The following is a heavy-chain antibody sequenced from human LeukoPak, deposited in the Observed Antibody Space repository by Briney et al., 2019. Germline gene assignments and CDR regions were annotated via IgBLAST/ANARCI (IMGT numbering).Heavy chain of an antibody. CDR1: GIIFSDFG. Sequence: GGSLRLSCAASGIIFSDFGMHWVRQAPGKGLEWMAIIWYDGSNKYYADSVKGRFAISRDNSQNTMYLQMNSLRAEDSAVYYCAKATCSGASCFSNSRDAFDVWGQGTMVTVSS. V-gene: IGHV3-33*06. CDR2: IWYDGSNK. J-gene: IGHJ3*01. CDR3: AKATCSGASCFSNSRDAFDV. D-gene: IGHD2-15*01.